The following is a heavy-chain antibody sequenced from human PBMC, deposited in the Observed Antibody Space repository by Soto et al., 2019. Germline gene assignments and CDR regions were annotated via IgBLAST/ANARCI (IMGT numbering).Heavy chain of an antibody. CDR1: GYTCICYG. CDR3: ARVDWCTAMVTNY. D-gene: IGHD5-18*01. V-gene: IGHV1-18*01. J-gene: IGHJ4*02. Sequence: ASLKVSCKASGYTCICYGITWVRRAPGQGLEWMGWINAYSGNTNSAQKLQGRVAMTTDTSTSTAYMELRSLRSDDKAMYYCARVDWCTAMVTNYWGQGTLVTVSS. CDR2: INAYSGNT.